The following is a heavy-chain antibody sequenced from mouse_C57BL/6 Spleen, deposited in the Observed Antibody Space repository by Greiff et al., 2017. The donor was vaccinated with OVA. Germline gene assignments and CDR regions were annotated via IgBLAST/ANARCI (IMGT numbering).Heavy chain of an antibody. CDR1: GFTFSDYG. Sequence: DVHLVESGGGLVQPGGSLQLSCAASGFTFSDYGMAWVRQAPRKGPEWVAFISNLAYSIYYADTVTGRFTISRENAKNTQYLEMSSLRSEDTSMYYCARQEGSTMVTTGEAWFAYWGQGTLVTVSA. CDR3: ARQEGSTMVTTGEAWFAY. V-gene: IGHV5-15*01. CDR2: ISNLAYSI. D-gene: IGHD2-2*01. J-gene: IGHJ3*01.